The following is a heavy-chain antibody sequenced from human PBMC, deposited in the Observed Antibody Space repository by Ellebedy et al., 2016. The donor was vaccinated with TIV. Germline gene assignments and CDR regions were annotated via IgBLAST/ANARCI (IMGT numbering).Heavy chain of an antibody. CDR3: ARDTVPAALDAFDI. CDR2: ISDFSAYR. J-gene: IGHJ3*02. D-gene: IGHD2-2*01. CDR1: GFTFSDYS. Sequence: GESLKISCTASGFTFSDYSMNWVRQAPGKGLEWVSSISDFSAYRFYADSVKGRFTISRDNAKNSLYLQRDSRRAEDTAVYYCARDTVPAALDAFDIWGQGTMVTVSS. V-gene: IGHV3-21*01.